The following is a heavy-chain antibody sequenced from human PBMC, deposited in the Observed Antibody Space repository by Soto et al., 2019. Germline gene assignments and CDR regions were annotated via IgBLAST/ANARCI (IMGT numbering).Heavy chain of an antibody. CDR1: GFIFSDYA. CDR2: ILFDGNKK. V-gene: IGHV3-30*18. CDR3: AKDGSQTISLSYLSS. D-gene: IGHD1-26*01. Sequence: GGSLRLSCSASGFIFSDYAMHWVRQAPGKGMEWVAVILFDGNKKYYADSVKGRFTISRDNSKNTLYLQMNSLRAEDTAVYYCAKDGSQTISLSYLSSLGQGSLVTV. J-gene: IGHJ5*02.